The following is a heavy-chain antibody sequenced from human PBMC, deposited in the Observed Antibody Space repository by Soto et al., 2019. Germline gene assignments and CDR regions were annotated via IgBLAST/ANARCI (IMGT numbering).Heavy chain of an antibody. CDR2: IYSGGST. D-gene: IGHD2-2*01. CDR1: GGSNSSYY. V-gene: IGHV4-59*01. J-gene: IGHJ4*01. CDR3: ASRYESCFDY. Sequence: SETLSRTFTVAGGSNSSYYWCCIPQRQGKGLEWIGYIYSGGSTNSNPSLKSRVTISVDTSKNQFSLKLSSAAAADTAVDYCASRYESCFDYWGQQTLVTVSS.